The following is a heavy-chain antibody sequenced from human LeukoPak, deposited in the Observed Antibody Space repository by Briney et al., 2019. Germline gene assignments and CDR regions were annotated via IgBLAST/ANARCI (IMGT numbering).Heavy chain of an antibody. CDR1: GFTFSSHD. J-gene: IGHJ4*02. V-gene: IGHV3-13*01. D-gene: IGHD6-19*01. CDR2: IGTAGNT. CDR3: ARSKSYSSGWTDFDC. Sequence: GGSLRLSCAASGFTFSSHDMHSVRQPTGKRLEWVSVIGTAGNTYYTDSVKGRFTISRENAKNSLYLQMDNLRAEDTAVYYCARSKSYSSGWTDFDCWGQGTLVTVSS.